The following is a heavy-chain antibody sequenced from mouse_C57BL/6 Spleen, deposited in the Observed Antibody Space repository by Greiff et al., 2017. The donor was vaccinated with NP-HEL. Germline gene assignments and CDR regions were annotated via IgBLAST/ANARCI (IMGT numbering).Heavy chain of an antibody. D-gene: IGHD1-1*01. J-gene: IGHJ3*01. CDR1: GFTFSDYG. Sequence: EVKVEESGGGLVKPGGSLKLSCAASGFTFSDYGMHWVRQAPEKGLEWVAYISSGSSTIYYADTVKGRFTISRDNAKNTLFLQMTSLRSEDTAMYYCARGLRFAYWGQGTLVTVSA. CDR2: ISSGSSTI. CDR3: ARGLRFAY. V-gene: IGHV5-17*01.